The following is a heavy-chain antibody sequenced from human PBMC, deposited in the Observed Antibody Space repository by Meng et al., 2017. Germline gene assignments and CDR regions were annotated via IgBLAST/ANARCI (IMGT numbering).Heavy chain of an antibody. Sequence: ASVKVSCKASGYTFTSYGISWVRQAPGQGLEWMGWINPNSGGTNYAQKFQGRVTMTRDTSISTAYMELSRLRSDDTAVYYCAGASYGYSYGFPQYYFDYWGQGTLVTSPQ. CDR1: GYTFTSYG. CDR3: AGASYGYSYGFPQYYFDY. V-gene: IGHV1-2*02. J-gene: IGHJ4*02. D-gene: IGHD5-18*01. CDR2: INPNSGGT.